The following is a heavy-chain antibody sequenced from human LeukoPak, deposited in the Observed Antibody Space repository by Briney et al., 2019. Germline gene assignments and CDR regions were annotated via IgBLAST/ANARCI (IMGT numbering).Heavy chain of an antibody. D-gene: IGHD4-23*01. CDR1: GFIFGDYA. J-gene: IGHJ3*02. CDR2: IKQDGSEK. CDR3: ARDQDYGGNPGAFDI. V-gene: IGHV3-7*01. Sequence: GGSLRLSCAASGFIFGDYAMHWVRQAPGKGLEWVANIKQDGSEKYYVDSVKGRFTISRDNAKNSLYLQMNSLRAEDTAVYYCARDQDYGGNPGAFDIWGQGTMVTVSS.